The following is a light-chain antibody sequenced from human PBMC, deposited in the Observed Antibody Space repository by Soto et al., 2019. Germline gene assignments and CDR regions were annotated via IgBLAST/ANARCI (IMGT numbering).Light chain of an antibody. Sequence: VVMTQSPATPSVSPGEGATLSCRPSRSVDKDLAWYLEKPGQAPSLLVYDASTRATGVPARFSGSGSGTEFTLTITSLQSEDLAASYCQQSYSTPWTFGQGTTV. CDR3: QQSYSTPWT. CDR1: RSVDKD. V-gene: IGKV3-15*01. J-gene: IGKJ1*01. CDR2: DAS.